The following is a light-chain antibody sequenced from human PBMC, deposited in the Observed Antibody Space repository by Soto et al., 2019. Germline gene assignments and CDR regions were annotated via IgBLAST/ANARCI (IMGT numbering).Light chain of an antibody. CDR2: GAS. J-gene: IGKJ1*01. CDR3: QQYNNWPPMA. V-gene: IGKV3-15*01. CDR1: RSVTNN. Sequence: EIVLTQSPGTLSLSPGERATLSCRASRSVTNNYVAWYQRKPGQAPRLLIYGASTRATGIPARFSGSGSGTEFTLTISSLQSEDFAVYYCQQYNNWPPMAFGQGTKVEIK.